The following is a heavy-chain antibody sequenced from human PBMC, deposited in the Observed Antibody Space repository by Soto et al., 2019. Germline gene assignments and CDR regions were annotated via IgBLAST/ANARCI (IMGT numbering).Heavy chain of an antibody. CDR3: ARTRMIESWIDY. Sequence: SETLSLTCDVSGDSISTYYWSWIRQPPGKGLEWIGYVYCSGSTLYNPSLESRVTMSIDMSKKQVSLKLTSVIAADTAVYYCARTRMIESWIDYWGHGTLVTVSS. J-gene: IGHJ4*01. CDR2: VYCSGST. V-gene: IGHV4-59*01. D-gene: IGHD2-21*01. CDR1: GDSISTYY.